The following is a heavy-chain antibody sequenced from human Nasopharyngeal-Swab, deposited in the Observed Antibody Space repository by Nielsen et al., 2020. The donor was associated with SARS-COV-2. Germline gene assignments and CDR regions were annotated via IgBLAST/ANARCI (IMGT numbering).Heavy chain of an antibody. D-gene: IGHD3-3*01. V-gene: IGHV2-26*01. Sequence: PGKALEWLARIFSNDEKSYSTSLKSRLTISKDTSKSQVVLTMTNMDPVDTATYYCARIEGSITIFGVVMWYFDYWGQGTLVTVSS. CDR2: IFSNDEK. CDR3: ARIEGSITIFGVVMWYFDY. J-gene: IGHJ4*02.